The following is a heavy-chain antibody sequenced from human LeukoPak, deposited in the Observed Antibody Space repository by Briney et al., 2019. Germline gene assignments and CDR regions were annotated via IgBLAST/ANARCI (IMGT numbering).Heavy chain of an antibody. V-gene: IGHV3-66*01. CDR1: GFTVSSNY. D-gene: IGHD5-24*01. Sequence: GGSLRLSCAASGFTVSSNYMSWVRQAPGKGLEWVSVIYSGGSTYYADSVKGRFTISRDDAKNSLYLQMNSLRAEDTAVYYCARGTDGYNNYYYYYMDVWGKGTTVIISS. CDR3: ARGTDGYNNYYYYYMDV. J-gene: IGHJ6*03. CDR2: IYSGGST.